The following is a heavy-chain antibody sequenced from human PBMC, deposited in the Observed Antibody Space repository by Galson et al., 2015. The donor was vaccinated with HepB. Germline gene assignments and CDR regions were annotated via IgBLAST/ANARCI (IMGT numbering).Heavy chain of an antibody. J-gene: IGHJ3*01. V-gene: IGHV3-23*01. Sequence: SLRLSCAASGFTFSSYAMSWVRQAPGKGLEWVSGITGSGTSTYYAASVKGRFTISRDNSKSALYLQMNSLRAEDTAVYYCAKDSPGYVVVNGDDAHDVWGQGTMVTVSS. CDR1: GFTFSSYA. CDR2: ITGSGTST. CDR3: AKDSPGYVVVNGDDAHDV. D-gene: IGHD2-15*01.